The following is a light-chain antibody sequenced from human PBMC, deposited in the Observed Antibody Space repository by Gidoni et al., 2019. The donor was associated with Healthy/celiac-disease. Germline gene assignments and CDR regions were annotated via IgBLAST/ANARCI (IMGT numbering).Light chain of an antibody. Sequence: QSVLTQPPSVSGAPGQRVTISCTGSSSNIGAGYDVHGYQQLPGTAPKLLIYGNSNRPAGVPDRFSGSKSGTSASLAITGLQAEDEADYYCQSYDSSLSGFYVVGTGTKVTVL. V-gene: IGLV1-40*01. CDR3: QSYDSSLSGFYV. J-gene: IGLJ1*01. CDR1: SSNIGAGYD. CDR2: GNS.